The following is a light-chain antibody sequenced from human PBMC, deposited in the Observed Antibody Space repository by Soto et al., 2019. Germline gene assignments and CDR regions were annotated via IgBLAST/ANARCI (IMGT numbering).Light chain of an antibody. CDR1: SSDVGGYNY. CDR3: CSYAGSYAA. J-gene: IGLJ2*01. CDR2: DVS. Sequence: QSALTQPRSVSGSPGQSVTISCTGTSSDVGGYNYVSWYQQHPGKAPKLMIFDVSKRPSGVPDRFSGSKSGNTASLTISGLQAEDEADYYCCSYAGSYAAFGGGTKVNVL. V-gene: IGLV2-11*01.